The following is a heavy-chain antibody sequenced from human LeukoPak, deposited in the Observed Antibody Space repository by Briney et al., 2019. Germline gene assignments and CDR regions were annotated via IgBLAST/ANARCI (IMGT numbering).Heavy chain of an antibody. CDR1: GGSISSYY. CDR2: IYYSGST. D-gene: IGHD3-10*01. V-gene: IGHV4-59*01. CDR3: ARDYITMVRGGGYYYYGMDV. Sequence: SETLSLTCTVSGGSISSYYWSWIRQPPGKGLEWIGYIYYSGSTNYNPSLKSRVTISVDTSKNQFSLKLSSVTAADTAVYYCARDYITMVRGGGYYYYGMDVCGQGTTVTVSS. J-gene: IGHJ6*02.